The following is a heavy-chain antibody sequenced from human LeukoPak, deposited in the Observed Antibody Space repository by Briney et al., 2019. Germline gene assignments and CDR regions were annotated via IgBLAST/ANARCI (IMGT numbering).Heavy chain of an antibody. Sequence: PGGSLRLSCAASGFTFTSYAMSWVRQAPGKGLEWVSIVSYNGGTTSYADSMRGRFTISRDNFKNTLYLQMSSLRAEDTAVYYCARAPPYYDILTGYYKDYYYYGMDVWGQGTTVTVSS. V-gene: IGHV3-23*01. CDR3: ARAPPYYDILTGYYKDYYYYGMDV. CDR1: GFTFTSYA. D-gene: IGHD3-9*01. J-gene: IGHJ6*02. CDR2: VSYNGGTT.